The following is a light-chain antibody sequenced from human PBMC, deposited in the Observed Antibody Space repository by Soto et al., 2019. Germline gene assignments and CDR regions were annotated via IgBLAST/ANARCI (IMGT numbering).Light chain of an antibody. Sequence: QSVLTQPASVSGSPGQSITISCTGTSSDVGAYNYVSWYQQHPGKAPKLMIYEVNYRPSGVSNRFSGSKSGITASLTISGLQAEDEADYYCSSYASTSTAVFGSGTKVT. CDR3: SSYASTSTAV. V-gene: IGLV2-14*01. J-gene: IGLJ1*01. CDR1: SSDVGAYNY. CDR2: EVN.